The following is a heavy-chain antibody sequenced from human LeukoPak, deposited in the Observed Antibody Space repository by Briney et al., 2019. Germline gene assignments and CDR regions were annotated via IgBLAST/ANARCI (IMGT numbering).Heavy chain of an antibody. D-gene: IGHD3-22*01. V-gene: IGHV1-18*01. J-gene: IGHJ3*02. CDR2: ISAYNGNT. CDR3: ARAEYYYDSSGYSWAFDI. CDR1: GNTFTRYG. Sequence: ASVKVSCKAFGNTFTRYGISWVRQAPGQGLEWMGGISAYNGNTDYAQKLQGRVTMTTDTSTSTAYMELRSLRSDDTAVYYCARAEYYYDSSGYSWAFDIWGQGTMVTVPS.